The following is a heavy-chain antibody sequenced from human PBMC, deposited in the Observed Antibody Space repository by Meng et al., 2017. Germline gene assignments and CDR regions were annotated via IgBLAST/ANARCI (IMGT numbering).Heavy chain of an antibody. CDR1: GYNFPDYY. CDR2: INPKSGDT. D-gene: IGHD6-25*01. Sequence: VQLGPVVAGVKKPGASVKVSCKPSGYNFPDYYIHWVRRAPGQGLEWMGRINPKSGDTHYAQKFQARVTMTGDTSISTAYMELSGLRSDDTAMYYCARDEDISAAGKLFGDYWGQGTLVTVSS. J-gene: IGHJ4*02. V-gene: IGHV1-2*06. CDR3: ARDEDISAAGKLFGDY.